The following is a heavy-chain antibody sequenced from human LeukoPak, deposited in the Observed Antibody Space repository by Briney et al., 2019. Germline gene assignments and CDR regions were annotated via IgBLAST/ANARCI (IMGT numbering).Heavy chain of an antibody. CDR3: ARLRNLDYYDSSGYYPVAQYYFDY. CDR2: IKQDGSEK. D-gene: IGHD3-22*01. CDR1: GFTFSSYW. V-gene: IGHV3-7*01. Sequence: GGSLRLSCAASGFTFSSYWMSWVRQAPGNGLEWVANIKQDGSEKHYVDSVKGRFTISRDNAKNSLYLQMNSLRAEDTAVYYCARLRNLDYYDSSGYYPVAQYYFDYWGQGTLVTVSS. J-gene: IGHJ4*02.